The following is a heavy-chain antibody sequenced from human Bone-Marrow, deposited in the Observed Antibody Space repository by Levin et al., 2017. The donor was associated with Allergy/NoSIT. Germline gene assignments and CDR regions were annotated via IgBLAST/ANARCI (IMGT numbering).Heavy chain of an antibody. D-gene: IGHD1-20*01. CDR2: IDQAGSVI. Sequence: LSLTCVASGFSLSDYWMSWVRQAPGKGLEWVANIDQAGSVIYFEDSLKGRFTISRDNAKNSLYLQMNSLRVEDTAVYHCVRDNWNDVGWGQGTLVTVSS. CDR1: GFSLSDYW. J-gene: IGHJ4*02. V-gene: IGHV3-7*01. CDR3: VRDNWNDVG.